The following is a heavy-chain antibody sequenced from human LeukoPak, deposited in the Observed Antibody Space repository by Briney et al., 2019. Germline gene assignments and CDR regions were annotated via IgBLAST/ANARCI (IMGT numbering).Heavy chain of an antibody. J-gene: IGHJ5*02. Sequence: SETLSLTCTVSGGSISSYYWSWIRQPPGKGLEWIGYIYYSGSTNYNPSLKSRVTISVDTSKNRFSLKLSSVTAADTAVYYCARDISSSFWFDPWGQGTLVTVSS. CDR2: IYYSGST. CDR1: GGSISSYY. CDR3: ARDISSSFWFDP. V-gene: IGHV4-59*01. D-gene: IGHD6-6*01.